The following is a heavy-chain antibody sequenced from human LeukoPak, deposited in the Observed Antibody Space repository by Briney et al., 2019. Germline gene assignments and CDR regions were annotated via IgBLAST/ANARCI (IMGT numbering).Heavy chain of an antibody. CDR2: IYYSGST. CDR1: GGSISNYY. J-gene: IGHJ4*02. CDR3: ARLIGSGPFDY. V-gene: IGHV4-59*08. D-gene: IGHD3-10*01. Sequence: SETLSLTCSVSGGSISNYYWSWIRQPPGKELEWIGYIYYSGSTNYNPSLKSRVSISMDRSMNQFSLKLSSVTAADTAVYYCARLIGSGPFDYWGQGTLVTVSS.